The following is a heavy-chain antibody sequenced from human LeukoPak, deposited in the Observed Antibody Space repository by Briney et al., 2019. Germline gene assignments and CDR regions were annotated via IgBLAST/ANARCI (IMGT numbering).Heavy chain of an antibody. V-gene: IGHV1-46*01. D-gene: IGHD1-26*01. Sequence: GASVKVSCKASGYSFTSHYMHWVRQAPGQGLEWLGLINPSGSSTLYAQKFQGRVTMTRDMSTTTDYMELSSLRSEDTAVYYCAKQAGATAYFDYWGQGTLVTVSS. CDR2: INPSGSST. J-gene: IGHJ4*02. CDR1: GYSFTSHY. CDR3: AKQAGATAYFDY.